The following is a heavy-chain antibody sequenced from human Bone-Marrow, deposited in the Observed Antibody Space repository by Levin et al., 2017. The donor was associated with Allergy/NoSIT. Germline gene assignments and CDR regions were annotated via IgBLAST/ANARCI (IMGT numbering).Heavy chain of an antibody. V-gene: IGHV1-2*02. D-gene: IGHD2-15*01. CDR3: ARIPGVVVSAGGDY. J-gene: IGHJ4*02. Sequence: GASVKVSCKASGYTFTGYYMHWVRQAPGQGLEWMGWINPNSAGTNYAQKFQGRVTMTRDTSISTAYMELSWLRSDDTAVYYCARIPGVVVSAGGDYWGQGTLVTVSS. CDR2: INPNSAGT. CDR1: GYTFTGYY.